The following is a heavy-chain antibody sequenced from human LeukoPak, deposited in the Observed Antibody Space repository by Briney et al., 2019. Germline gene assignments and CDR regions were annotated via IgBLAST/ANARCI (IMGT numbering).Heavy chain of an antibody. CDR3: AKVSLLLRGPLLIYFFDF. Sequence: PGGSLTLSCAASGFTFSTYNMNWVRQAPGKRLEWVSSVSGGDPTTYYADSVKGRFTISRDNSKNTLYLQMNSLSAEDTATYYCAKVSLLLRGPLLIYFFDFWGQGTLVTVSS. CDR2: VSGGDPTT. D-gene: IGHD3-10*01. J-gene: IGHJ4*02. V-gene: IGHV3-23*01. CDR1: GFTFSTYN.